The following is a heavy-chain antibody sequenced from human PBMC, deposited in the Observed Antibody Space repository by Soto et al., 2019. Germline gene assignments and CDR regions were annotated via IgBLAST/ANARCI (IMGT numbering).Heavy chain of an antibody. J-gene: IGHJ5*02. V-gene: IGHV4-39*01. CDR2: MFYSGAT. Sequence: SETLSLTCTVSGGSISDISYCWGWIRQPPGKGLQWIGCMFYSGATYYNPPLKNRVTLSVDTSNNEFSLKLVSVTAPDTAVYYCARHKSGSDWLDPWGQGTLVTVSS. CDR3: ARHKSGSDWLDP. D-gene: IGHD2-15*01. CDR1: GGSISDISYC.